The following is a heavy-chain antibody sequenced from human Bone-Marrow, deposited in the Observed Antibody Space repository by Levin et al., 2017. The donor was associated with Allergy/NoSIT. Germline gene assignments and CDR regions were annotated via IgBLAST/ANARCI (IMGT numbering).Heavy chain of an antibody. CDR3: AKDGGHYHDSSRYSLDF. D-gene: IGHD3-22*01. CDR1: GFTFDDYA. V-gene: IGHV3-43*01. CDR2: INWDGGTT. J-gene: IGHJ4*02. Sequence: PGGSLRLSCAASGFTFDDYAMHWVRQVPGKGLEWVSFINWDGGTTFYADSVKGRFTISRDNSKDSLYLQLDSLRTEDTAFYFCAKDGGHYHDSSRYSLDFWGQGTLVTVSS.